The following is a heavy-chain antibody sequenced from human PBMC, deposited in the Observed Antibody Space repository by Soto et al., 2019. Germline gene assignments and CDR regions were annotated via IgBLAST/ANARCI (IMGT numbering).Heavy chain of an antibody. CDR1: GFTFSSYA. D-gene: IGHD2-8*01. V-gene: IGHV3-23*01. Sequence: GGSLRLSCAASGFTFSSYAMSWVRQAPGKGLEWVSAISGSGGSTYYADSVKGRFTISRDNSKNTLYLQMNSLRAEDTTVYYCATRGPIGYCTNGVCYTQPGWGQGTLVTVSS. CDR3: ATRGPIGYCTNGVCYTQPG. CDR2: ISGSGGST. J-gene: IGHJ4*02.